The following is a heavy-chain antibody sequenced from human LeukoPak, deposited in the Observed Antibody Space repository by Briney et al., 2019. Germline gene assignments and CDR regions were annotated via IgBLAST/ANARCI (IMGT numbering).Heavy chain of an antibody. D-gene: IGHD4-11*01. V-gene: IGHV6-1*01. CDR2: TYYRSKWYN. J-gene: IGHJ6*02. CDR3: ARDYGNPGDYYYGLDV. Sequence: SQTLSLTCAISGDIVSSNSAAWNWIRQSPSRALEWLGRTYYRSKWYNDYAVSVRGRISINPDTSKNQFSLHLNSVTPEDTAVYYCARDYGNPGDYYYGLDVWGQGTTVTVSS. CDR1: GDIVSSNSAA.